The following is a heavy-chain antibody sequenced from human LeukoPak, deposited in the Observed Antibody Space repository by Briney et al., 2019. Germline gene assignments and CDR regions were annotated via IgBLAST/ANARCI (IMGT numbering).Heavy chain of an antibody. Sequence: GGSLRLSCAASGFTFSSYAMSWVRQAPGKGLEWVSAISGSGGSTYYADSVKGRFTISRDNSKNTLYLQMNSLYYCAKEAAAAGEFDYWGQGTLVTVSP. CDR2: ISGSGGST. V-gene: IGHV3-23*01. D-gene: IGHD6-13*01. J-gene: IGHJ4*02. CDR1: GFTFSSYA. CDR3: GEFDY.